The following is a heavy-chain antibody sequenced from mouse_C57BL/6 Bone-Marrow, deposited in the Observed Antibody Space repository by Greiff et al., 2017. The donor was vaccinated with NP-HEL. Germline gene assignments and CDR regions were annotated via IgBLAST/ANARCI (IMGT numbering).Heavy chain of an antibody. CDR1: GFTFSDYY. Sequence: DVKLQESGGGLVQPGGSLKLSCAASGFTFSDYYMYWVRQTPEKRLEWVAYISNGGGSTYYPDTVKGRFTISRDNAKNTLYLQMSRLKSEDTAMYYCARPLYDYDVNYYAMDYWGQGTSVTVSS. J-gene: IGHJ4*01. D-gene: IGHD2-4*01. V-gene: IGHV5-12*01. CDR2: ISNGGGST. CDR3: ARPLYDYDVNYYAMDY.